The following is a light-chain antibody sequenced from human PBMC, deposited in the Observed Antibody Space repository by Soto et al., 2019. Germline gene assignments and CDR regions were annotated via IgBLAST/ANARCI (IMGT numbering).Light chain of an antibody. CDR2: GAS. J-gene: IGKJ1*01. V-gene: IGKV3-20*01. Sequence: EIVLTQSPVALSVSPWESATLSCRTSQSVSSSYLAWYQQKPGEAPRLLIYGASSRATGITDRFSGSGSGTDFTLTISRLEPEDFAVYYCQQYGSSPPWTFGQGTKVDIK. CDR1: QSVSSSY. CDR3: QQYGSSPPWT.